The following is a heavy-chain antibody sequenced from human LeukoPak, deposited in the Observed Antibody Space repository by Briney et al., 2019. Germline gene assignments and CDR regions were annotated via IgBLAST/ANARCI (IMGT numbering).Heavy chain of an antibody. D-gene: IGHD5-24*01. V-gene: IGHV4-39*07. Sequence: PSETLSLTCTVSGGSISSSSYYWGWIRQPPGKGLEWIGSIYYSGSTYYNPSLKSRVTISVDTSKNQFSLKLSSVTAAATAVYYCARRLTGATRDGYNFWSQWHDAFDIWGQGTMVTVSS. CDR2: IYYSGST. CDR1: GGSISSSSYY. J-gene: IGHJ3*02. CDR3: ARRLTGATRDGYNFWSQWHDAFDI.